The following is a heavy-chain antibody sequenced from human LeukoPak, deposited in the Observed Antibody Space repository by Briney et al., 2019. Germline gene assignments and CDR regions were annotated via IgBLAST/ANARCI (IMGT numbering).Heavy chain of an antibody. V-gene: IGHV3-23*01. CDR2: ISGSGGST. J-gene: IGHJ5*02. D-gene: IGHD4-17*01. CDR3: AKAVTYSLVSWFDP. Sequence: PGGSLRLSCAASGFTFSSYAMSWVRQAPGKGLEGVSAISGSGGSTYYADSVKGRFTISRDNSKNTLYLQMNSLRAEDTAVYYCAKAVTYSLVSWFDPWGQGTLVTVSS. CDR1: GFTFSSYA.